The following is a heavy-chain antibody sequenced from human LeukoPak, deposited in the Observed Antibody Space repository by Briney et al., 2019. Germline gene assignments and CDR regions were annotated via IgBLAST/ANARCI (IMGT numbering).Heavy chain of an antibody. CDR1: GGSISSYY. V-gene: IGHV4-59*08. Sequence: SDTLSLTCIVSGGSISSYYWSWIRQPPGKGLEWIGCIYYSGNTNYNPSLKSRVTISVDTSKNQFSLEVSSVTAADTAVYYCARHITPWGWFDPWGQGTLVTVSS. J-gene: IGHJ5*02. CDR3: ARHITPWGWFDP. CDR2: IYYSGNT. D-gene: IGHD3-16*01.